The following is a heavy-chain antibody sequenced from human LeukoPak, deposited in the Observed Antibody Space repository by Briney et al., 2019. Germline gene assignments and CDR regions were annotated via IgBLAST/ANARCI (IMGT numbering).Heavy chain of an antibody. Sequence: ASVKVSCKASGYTFTSYYMHWVRQAPGQGLEWMGIINPSGGSTSYAQKFQGRVTITTDESTSTAYMELSSLRSEDTAVYYCASTPDYYDSSGYYLFWGQGTLVTVSS. CDR3: ASTPDYYDSSGYYLF. V-gene: IGHV1-46*01. J-gene: IGHJ4*02. CDR1: GYTFTSYY. CDR2: INPSGGST. D-gene: IGHD3-22*01.